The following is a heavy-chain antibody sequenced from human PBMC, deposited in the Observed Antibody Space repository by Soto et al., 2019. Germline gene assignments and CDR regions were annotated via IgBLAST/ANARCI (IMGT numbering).Heavy chain of an antibody. V-gene: IGHV1-69*13. CDR2: IIPFSGTA. D-gene: IGHD5-12*01. CDR1: GGTFSSYA. CDR3: ARDLTETSPQRYSGYDQLYYGMDV. J-gene: IGHJ6*02. Sequence: GASVKVSCKASGGTFSSYAIIWVRQAPGQGLEWMGGIIPFSGTASYAQKFQGRVTIAADESTSTAYMELSSLRSEDTAVFYCARDLTETSPQRYSGYDQLYYGMDVWGQGTTVTVSS.